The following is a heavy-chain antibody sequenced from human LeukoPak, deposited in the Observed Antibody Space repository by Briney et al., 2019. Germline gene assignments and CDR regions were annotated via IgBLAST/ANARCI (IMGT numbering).Heavy chain of an antibody. D-gene: IGHD6-13*01. Sequence: SETLSLTCAGYGGSFSGYYWSWIRQPPGKGLGWGGEINHSGSTNYNPSLKSRVTISVDTSKNQFSLKLSSVTAADTAVYYCARGRLRAAGTPGYFDYWGQGTLVTVSS. CDR1: GGSFSGYY. V-gene: IGHV4-34*01. CDR3: ARGRLRAAGTPGYFDY. J-gene: IGHJ4*02. CDR2: INHSGST.